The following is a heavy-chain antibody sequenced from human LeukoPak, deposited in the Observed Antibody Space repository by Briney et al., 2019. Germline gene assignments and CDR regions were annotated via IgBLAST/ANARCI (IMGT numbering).Heavy chain of an antibody. V-gene: IGHV1-18*01. D-gene: IGHD3-9*01. CDR3: AGDITIDDY. CDR1: GYTFTSYA. Sequence: ASVKVSCKASGYTFTSYAISWVRQAPGQGLEWMGGISAYNGNTNYAQKLKGRVTMTTDTSTSTAYMELSSLRSDDTAVYYCAGDITIDDYWGQGTLVTVSS. CDR2: ISAYNGNT. J-gene: IGHJ4*02.